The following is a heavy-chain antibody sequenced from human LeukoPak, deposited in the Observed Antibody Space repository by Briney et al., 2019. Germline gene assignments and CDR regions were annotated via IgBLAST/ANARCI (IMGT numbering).Heavy chain of an antibody. Sequence: GGSLRLSCAASGFTFSSYAMSWVRQAPGKGLEWVSAISGSGGSTYYADSVKGRFTISRDNAKNSLYLQMNSLRAEDMALYYCAKDTQREDYYYMDVWGKGTTVTVSS. CDR3: AKDTQREDYYYMDV. CDR2: ISGSGGST. V-gene: IGHV3-23*01. CDR1: GFTFSSYA. J-gene: IGHJ6*03. D-gene: IGHD1-26*01.